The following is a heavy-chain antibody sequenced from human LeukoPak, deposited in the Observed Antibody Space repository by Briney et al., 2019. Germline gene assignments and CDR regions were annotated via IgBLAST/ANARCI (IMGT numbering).Heavy chain of an antibody. CDR1: GYSFTSYW. D-gene: IGHD3-22*01. V-gene: IGHV5-51*01. J-gene: IGHJ3*02. CDR3: ARQADYHESSGYYYFLDI. Sequence: GESLKISCKGSGYSFTSYWIGWVRQMPGKGLEWMGIIYPGDSDTTYSPSFQGQVTISADKSISTAYLQWSSLKASDTAMYYCARQADYHESSGYYYFLDIWGQGTMVTVSS. CDR2: IYPGDSDT.